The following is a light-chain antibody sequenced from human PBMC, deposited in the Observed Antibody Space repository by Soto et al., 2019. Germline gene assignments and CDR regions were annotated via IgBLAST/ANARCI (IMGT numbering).Light chain of an antibody. CDR2: DVS. CDR3: CSSPGSYTSVV. Sequence: QSVLIQPRSVSGSPGQSVTISCSGITSYVGTYIYVSWYQHHPGKAPRFLIYDVSKRPSGVPDRFSGSKSGNTASLTISGLQSEDEADYYCCSSPGSYTSVVFGGGTKVTVL. CDR1: TSYVGTYIY. V-gene: IGLV2-11*01. J-gene: IGLJ2*01.